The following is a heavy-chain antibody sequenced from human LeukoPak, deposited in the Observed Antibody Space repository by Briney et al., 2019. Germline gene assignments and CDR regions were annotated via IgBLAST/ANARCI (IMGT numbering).Heavy chain of an antibody. J-gene: IGHJ4*02. CDR1: GFTFSSYE. CDR3: ARDQGPYYDSSGYNY. CDR2: ISSSGSTI. Sequence: PGGSLRRSCAASGFTFSSYEMNWVRQAPGKGLEWVSYISSSGSTIYYADSVKGRFTISRDNAKNSLYLQMNSLRAEDTAVYYCARDQGPYYDSSGYNYWGQGTLVTVSS. D-gene: IGHD3-22*01. V-gene: IGHV3-48*03.